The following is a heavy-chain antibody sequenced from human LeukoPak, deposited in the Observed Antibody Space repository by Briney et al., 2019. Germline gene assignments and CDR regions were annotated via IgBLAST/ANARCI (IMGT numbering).Heavy chain of an antibody. CDR3: ATHVEMATISPWYYFDY. CDR2: INPSGGST. CDR1: GYTFTSYY. D-gene: IGHD5-24*01. J-gene: IGHJ4*02. V-gene: IGHV1-46*01. Sequence: ASVKVSCKASGYTFTSYYMHWVRQAPGQGLEWMGIINPSGGSTSYAQKFQGRVTMTRDMSTSTVYMELSSLRSEDTAVYYCATHVEMATISPWYYFDYWGQGTLVTVSS.